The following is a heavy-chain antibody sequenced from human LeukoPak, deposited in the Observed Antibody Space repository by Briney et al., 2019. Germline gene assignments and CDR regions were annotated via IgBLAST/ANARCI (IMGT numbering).Heavy chain of an antibody. CDR1: GFTFSTYG. J-gene: IGHJ5*02. CDR3: AKDYSKTSYYGSGTYYRPNWFDP. D-gene: IGHD3-10*01. CDR2: IRYDGSNK. Sequence: GGSLRLSCAASGFTFSTYGMHWVRQAPGKGLEWVTFIRYDGSNKYYADSVKGRFTISRDNSKNTLYLQMNSLRAEDTAVYYCAKDYSKTSYYGSGTYYRPNWFDPWGQGTLVTVSS. V-gene: IGHV3-30*02.